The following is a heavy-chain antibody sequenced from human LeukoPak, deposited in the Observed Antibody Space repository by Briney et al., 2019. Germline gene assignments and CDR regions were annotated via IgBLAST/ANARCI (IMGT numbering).Heavy chain of an antibody. CDR2: INSDGSST. CDR1: GFTFSKHW. J-gene: IGHJ4*02. D-gene: IGHD5-18*01. CDR3: TRGRGYSYGWIGEKLLDY. V-gene: IGHV3-74*01. Sequence: GGSLRLSCAASGFTFSKHWMHWVRQAPGKGLVCVSRINSDGSSTTYADSVKGRFTISRDNAKNTLYLQMNSLKTEDTAVYYCTRGRGYSYGWIGEKLLDYWGQGTLVTVSS.